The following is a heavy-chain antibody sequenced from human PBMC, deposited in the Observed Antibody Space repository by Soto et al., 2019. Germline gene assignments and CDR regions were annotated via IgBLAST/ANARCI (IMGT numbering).Heavy chain of an antibody. Sequence: QVQLEESGGGVVQPGRSLRLSCEASGFTFNTYSMHWVRQPPGKGLEWLAAIWYDGTQKYYADSVKGQFIISRDNSKKTLYLKMNSLRAEATAVYYCARAGGTTVTGLWHFDSWGQGTLVTVSS. CDR1: GFTFNTYS. CDR3: ARAGGTTVTGLWHFDS. CDR2: IWYDGTQK. J-gene: IGHJ4*02. D-gene: IGHD4-17*01. V-gene: IGHV3-33*01.